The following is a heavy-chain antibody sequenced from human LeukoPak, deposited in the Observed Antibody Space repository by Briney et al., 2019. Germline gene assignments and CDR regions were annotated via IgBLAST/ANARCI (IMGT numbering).Heavy chain of an antibody. Sequence: GGSLRLSCAAPGFTFSNAWMSWVRQAPGKGLEWVGRIKSKTDGGTTDYAAPVKGRLTISRDDSKNTLYLQMNSLKTEDTAVYYCTTDILFTGGIAIDYWGQGTLVTVSS. CDR2: IKSKTDGGTT. J-gene: IGHJ4*02. V-gene: IGHV3-15*01. D-gene: IGHD7-27*01. CDR3: TTDILFTGGIAIDY. CDR1: GFTFSNAW.